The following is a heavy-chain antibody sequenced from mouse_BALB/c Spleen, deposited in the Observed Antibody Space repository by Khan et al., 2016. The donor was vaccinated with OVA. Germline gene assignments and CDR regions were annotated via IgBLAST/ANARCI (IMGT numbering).Heavy chain of an antibody. CDR2: ISSGNATI. CDR3: ARSMSSTWYFDV. V-gene: IGHV5-17*02. J-gene: IGHJ1*01. CDR1: GFTFSSFG. Sequence: EVELVESGGGLVQPGGSRKLSCAASGFTFSSFGMHWVRQAPEKGLEWVAYISSGNATIYYADIVQGRFTISRDNPKNTPFLQMTSLRSEDTDMYYCARSMSSTWYFDVWGAGTTVTVSS.